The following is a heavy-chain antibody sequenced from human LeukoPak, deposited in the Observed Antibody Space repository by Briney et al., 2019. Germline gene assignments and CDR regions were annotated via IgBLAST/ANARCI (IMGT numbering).Heavy chain of an antibody. CDR3: ARGPNKYDGGNSGSAWFDP. Sequence: ASVKVSCKASGYTFTSYDINWVRQATGLGPEWMGWMSPNSGNTGYAQKFQGRVTMTGNTSISTAYLELSSLTSEDTAVYYCARGPNKYDGGNSGSAWFDPWGQGSLVTVSS. J-gene: IGHJ5*02. CDR1: GYTFTSYD. D-gene: IGHD4-23*01. CDR2: MSPNSGNT. V-gene: IGHV1-8*01.